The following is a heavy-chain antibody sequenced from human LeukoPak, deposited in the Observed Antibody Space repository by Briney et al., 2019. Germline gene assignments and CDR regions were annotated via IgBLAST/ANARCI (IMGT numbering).Heavy chain of an antibody. J-gene: IGHJ4*02. CDR2: IKSDGIST. V-gene: IGHV3-74*01. D-gene: IGHD2-15*01. Sequence: PGGSLRLSCAASGFSFSSTWMHWVRQAPGKGLVWVSRIKSDGISTIYADSVKGRFTISRDNAKNTLYLQINSLRAEDTAVYYCARDLHCSGGSCYSGLHYWGQGTLVTVSS. CDR3: ARDLHCSGGSCYSGLHY. CDR1: GFSFSSTW.